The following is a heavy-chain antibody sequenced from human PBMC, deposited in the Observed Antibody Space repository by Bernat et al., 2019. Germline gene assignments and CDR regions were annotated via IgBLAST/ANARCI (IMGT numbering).Heavy chain of an antibody. J-gene: IGHJ6*04. D-gene: IGHD2-8*01. Sequence: EVQLVESGGGLVKPGESLRLSCAASGFTFSTYSMNWVRQAPGKGLEWISYISDVSSHIYYADSVRGRFTISRDNAKNSLYLQMNSLRVEDTAAYYCARDELVYARSSYMDVWGKGTTVTVSS. CDR2: ISDVSSHI. CDR3: ARDELVYARSSYMDV. V-gene: IGHV3-21*05. CDR1: GFTFSTYS.